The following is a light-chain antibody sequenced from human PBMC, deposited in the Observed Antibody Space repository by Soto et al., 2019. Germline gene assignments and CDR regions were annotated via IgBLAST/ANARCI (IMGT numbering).Light chain of an antibody. CDR3: RSYTTTSTYV. J-gene: IGLJ1*01. Sequence: QSALTQPASVSGSPGQTITISCTGTSSDVGGYDYVSWYQQHPDKAPRFMIYEVTNRPSGVSHRFSGSKSGNTASLTISGLQAEDEADYYCRSYTTTSTYVFGTGTKLTVL. CDR1: SSDVGGYDY. CDR2: EVT. V-gene: IGLV2-14*01.